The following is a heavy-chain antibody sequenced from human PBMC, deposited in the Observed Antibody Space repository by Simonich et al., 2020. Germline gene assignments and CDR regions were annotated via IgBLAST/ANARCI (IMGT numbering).Heavy chain of an antibody. D-gene: IGHD1-26*01. CDR2: ISSSSSYI. Sequence: EVQLVESGGGLVKPGGSLRLSCAASGFTFSSYSMNWVRQAPGKGRGWVSSISSSSSYIYYADSVKGRFTISRDNAKNSLYLQMNSLRAEDTAVYYCARGIVGASGAFDIWGQGTMVTVSS. CDR3: ARGIVGASGAFDI. CDR1: GFTFSSYS. V-gene: IGHV3-21*01. J-gene: IGHJ3*02.